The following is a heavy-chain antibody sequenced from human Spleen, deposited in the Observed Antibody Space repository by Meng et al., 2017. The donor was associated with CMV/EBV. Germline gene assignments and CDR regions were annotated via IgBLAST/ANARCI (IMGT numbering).Heavy chain of an antibody. V-gene: IGHV4-39*07. J-gene: IGHJ4*02. Sequence: SETLSLTCTVSGGSISSSSYYWGWIRQPPGKGLEWIGSIYYSGGTYYNPSLKSRVTISVDTSKNQFSLKLSSVTAADTAVYYCARDGGDSSGYYFDYWGQGTLVTVSS. CDR3: ARDGGDSSGYYFDY. CDR2: IYYSGGT. D-gene: IGHD3-22*01. CDR1: GGSISSSSYY.